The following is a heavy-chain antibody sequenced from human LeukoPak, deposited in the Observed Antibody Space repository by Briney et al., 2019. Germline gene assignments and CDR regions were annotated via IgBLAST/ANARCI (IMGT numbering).Heavy chain of an antibody. CDR2: ISYDGSNK. Sequence: GGSLRLSCPASGFTFSSYGMHWVRQAPRKGLEWVAVISYDGSNKYYADSVKGRFTISRDNSKNTLYLQMNSLRAEDTAVYYCAKDSSYRIRYTMVRVQYYYGMDVWGQGTTVTVSS. CDR1: GFTFSSYG. CDR3: AKDSSYRIRYTMVRVQYYYGMDV. D-gene: IGHD3-10*01. V-gene: IGHV3-30*18. J-gene: IGHJ6*02.